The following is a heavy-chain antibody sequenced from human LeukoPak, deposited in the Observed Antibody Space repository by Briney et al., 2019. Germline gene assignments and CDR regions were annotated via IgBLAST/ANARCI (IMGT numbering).Heavy chain of an antibody. V-gene: IGHV3-53*04. J-gene: IGHJ6*02. CDR3: ARATVTTAYYYGMDV. CDR2: IYSGGST. CDR1: GFTVSSNY. Sequence: GGSLRLSCAASGFTVSSNYMSWVRQAPGKRLEWVSVIYSGGSTYYADSVKGRFTISRHNSKNTLYLQMNSLRAEDTVVYYCARATVTTAYYYGMDVWGQGTTVTVSS. D-gene: IGHD4-17*01.